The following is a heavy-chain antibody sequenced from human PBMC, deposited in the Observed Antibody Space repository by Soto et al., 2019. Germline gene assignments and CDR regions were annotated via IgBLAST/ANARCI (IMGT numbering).Heavy chain of an antibody. V-gene: IGHV3-23*01. CDR1: GXTFNSYS. CDR2: VSGLGATT. J-gene: IGHJ4*02. D-gene: IGHD6-6*01. CDR3: AKLSQYSSSYYFNS. Sequence: GSLRLACAASGXTFNSYSMCWVRRAPGKGLEWVSSVSGLGATTHHAGSVQGRFTISRDNSRNTLYLQMNSMRAEDTAVYYCAKLSQYSSSYYFNSWGQGTLGTVS.